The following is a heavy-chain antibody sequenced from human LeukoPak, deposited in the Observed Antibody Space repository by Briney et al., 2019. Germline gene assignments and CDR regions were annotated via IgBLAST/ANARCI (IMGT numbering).Heavy chain of an antibody. CDR3: AKGGRYGKGEWYYFDY. J-gene: IGHJ4*02. CDR2: ISGSGGST. CDR1: GFTFSSYA. V-gene: IGHV3-23*01. D-gene: IGHD3-16*01. Sequence: GGSLRLSCAASGFTFSSYAMGWVRQAPGKGLEWVSAISGSGGSTYYADSVKGRFTISRDNSKNTLYLQMNSLRAEDTAVYYCAKGGRYGKGEWYYFDYWGQGTLVTVSS.